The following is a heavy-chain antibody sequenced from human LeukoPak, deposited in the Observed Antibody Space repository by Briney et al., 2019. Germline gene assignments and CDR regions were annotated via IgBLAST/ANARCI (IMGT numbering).Heavy chain of an antibody. CDR1: GFTFSSYS. Sequence: GGSLRLSCAASGFTFSSYSMNWVRQAPGKGLEWVSSISSSSYIYYADSVKGRFTISRDNAKNSLYLQMNSLRAEDMAVYYCARDQDSGYDSWGQGTLVTVSS. CDR3: ARDQDSGYDS. J-gene: IGHJ5*02. CDR2: ISSSSYI. D-gene: IGHD5-12*01. V-gene: IGHV3-21*01.